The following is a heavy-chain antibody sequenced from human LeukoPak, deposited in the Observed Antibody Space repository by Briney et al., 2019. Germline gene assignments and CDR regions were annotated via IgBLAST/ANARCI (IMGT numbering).Heavy chain of an antibody. CDR1: GFTFSSYS. V-gene: IGHV3-21*01. Sequence: GGSLRLSCAASGFTFSSYSMNWVRQAPGKGLEWVSSISSSSSYIYYADSVKGRFTISRDNAKNSLYLQMNSPRAEDTAVYYCARQYSGYDSDYWGQGTLVTVSS. D-gene: IGHD5-12*01. J-gene: IGHJ4*02. CDR2: ISSSSSYI. CDR3: ARQYSGYDSDY.